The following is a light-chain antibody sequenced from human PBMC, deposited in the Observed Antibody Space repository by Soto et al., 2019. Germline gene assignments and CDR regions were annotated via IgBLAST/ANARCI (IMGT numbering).Light chain of an antibody. J-gene: IGLJ1*01. CDR2: DVS. Sequence: QSVLAQPASVSGSPGQSITISCTGTSSDVGCYNYVSWFQQHPGKAPKLLIYDVSNLPSGVSDRFSGSKSGNTASLTISGLQAEDEADYYCSSFTTSSTFVFGTGTKVTVL. V-gene: IGLV2-14*01. CDR3: SSFTTSSTFV. CDR1: SSDVGCYNY.